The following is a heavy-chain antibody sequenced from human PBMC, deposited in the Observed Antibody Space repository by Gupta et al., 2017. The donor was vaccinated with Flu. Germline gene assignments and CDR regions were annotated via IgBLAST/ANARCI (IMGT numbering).Heavy chain of an antibody. Sequence: QVQLVQSGAEVTKPGASVKVSCKASGYTFTSYALHWVRQAPGQRLEWMGWINAGNGNTKYSQKFQGRVTITRETSASTAYRELSSLRSEDTAVYYCARAGQWDDVWSGYLGGNWFDHWGQGPRGTV. D-gene: IGHD3-3*01. CDR2: INAGNGNT. J-gene: IGHJ5*02. CDR1: GYTFTSYA. CDR3: ARAGQWDDVWSGYLGGNWFDH. V-gene: IGHV1-3*01.